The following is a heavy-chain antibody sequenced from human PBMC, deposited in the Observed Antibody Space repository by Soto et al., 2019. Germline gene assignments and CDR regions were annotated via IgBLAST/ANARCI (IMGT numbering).Heavy chain of an antibody. CDR2: IKSKTDGGTT. Sequence: PGGSLRLSCAASGFTFSNAWMNWVRQAPGKGLEWVGRIKSKTDGGTTDYAAPVKGRFTISRDDSKNTLYLQMNSLKTEDTAVYYCVRRAYAPVVYYYYGKDVRGKATTVTV. V-gene: IGHV3-15*07. D-gene: IGHD2-2*01. CDR1: GFTFSNAW. CDR3: VRRAYAPVVYYYYGKDV. J-gene: IGHJ6*04.